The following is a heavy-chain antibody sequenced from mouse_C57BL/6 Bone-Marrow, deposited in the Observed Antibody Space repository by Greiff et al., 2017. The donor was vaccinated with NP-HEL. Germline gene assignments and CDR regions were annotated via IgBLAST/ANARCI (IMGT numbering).Heavy chain of an antibody. J-gene: IGHJ4*01. V-gene: IGHV1-26*01. Sequence: VQLQQSGPELVKPGASVKISCKASGYTFTDYYMNWVKQSHGKSLEWIGDINPNNGGTSYNQKFKGKATLTVDKSSSTAYMVLRSLTSEDSAVYYCARAYYGSSYAMDYWGQGTSVTVSS. CDR1: GYTFTDYY. D-gene: IGHD1-1*01. CDR3: ARAYYGSSYAMDY. CDR2: INPNNGGT.